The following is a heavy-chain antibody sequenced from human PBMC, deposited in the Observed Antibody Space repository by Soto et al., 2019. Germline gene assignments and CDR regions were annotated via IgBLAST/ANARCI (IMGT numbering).Heavy chain of an antibody. CDR1: GGTFSSYG. J-gene: IGHJ5*02. CDR2: IIPTLTTA. V-gene: IGHV1-69*06. Sequence: QVQLVQSGAEVKKPGSSVKVSCKASGGTFSSYGLSWVRQAPGQGLEWVGGIIPTLTTANYAQKFQGRVTITADKTTSTASMELRSLRFEETAVYYCARGGYCGSTSCYGDDWFDPWGQGTLGNVS. CDR3: ARGGYCGSTSCYGDDWFDP. D-gene: IGHD2-2*01.